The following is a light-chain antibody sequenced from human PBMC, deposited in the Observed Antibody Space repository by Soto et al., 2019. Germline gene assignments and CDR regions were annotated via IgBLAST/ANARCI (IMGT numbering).Light chain of an antibody. Sequence: DIRLTQSPSFLSASVGDRVTITCRASQGTSSYLAWFQQKPGRAPKLLIYGASTLQSGVPARFSGSGSGTDVTLTISNLQPEDFATYYCQQLNAYPLTFGQGTRLEIK. CDR1: QGTSSY. CDR2: GAS. V-gene: IGKV1-9*01. J-gene: IGKJ5*01. CDR3: QQLNAYPLT.